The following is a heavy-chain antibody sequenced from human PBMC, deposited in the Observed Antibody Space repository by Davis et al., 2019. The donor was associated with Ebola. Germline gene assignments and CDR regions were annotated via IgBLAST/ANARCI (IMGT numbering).Heavy chain of an antibody. V-gene: IGHV4-39*07. Sequence: MPGGSLRLSCTVSGGSISSSSYYWGWIRQPPGKGLEWIGSIYYSGSTNYNPSLKSRVTISVDTSKNQFSLKLSSVTAADTAVYYCARWGMDVWGQGTTVTVSS. CDR1: GGSISSSSYY. J-gene: IGHJ6*02. CDR3: ARWGMDV. CDR2: IYYSGST.